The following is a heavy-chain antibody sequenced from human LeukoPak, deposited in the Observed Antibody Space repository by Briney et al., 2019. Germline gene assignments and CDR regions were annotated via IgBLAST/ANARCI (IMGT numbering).Heavy chain of an antibody. CDR1: GYSISSGYY. CDR2: IYHSGST. CDR3: ARLHQGNSDY. J-gene: IGHJ4*02. Sequence: SETLSLTCTVSGYSISSGYYWGWIRQPPGKGLEWIGSIYHSGSTYYNPSLKSRVTISVDTSKNQFSLKLSSVTAADTAVYYCARLHQGNSDYWGQGTLVTVSS. D-gene: IGHD2-2*01. V-gene: IGHV4-38-2*02.